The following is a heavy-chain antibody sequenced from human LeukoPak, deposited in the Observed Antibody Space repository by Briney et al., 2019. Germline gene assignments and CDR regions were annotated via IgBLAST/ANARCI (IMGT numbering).Heavy chain of an antibody. D-gene: IGHD2-15*01. V-gene: IGHV4-30-4*01. CDR2: IYYSGST. CDR3: ARVEGIVVVVAATPIHHAFGI. CDR1: GGSISSGDYY. Sequence: PSQTLSLTCTVSGGSISSGDYYWSWIRQPPGKGLEWIGYIYYSGSTYYNPSLKSRVTISVDTSKNQFSLKLSSVTAADTAVYYCARVEGIVVVVAATPIHHAFGIWGQGTMVTVSS. J-gene: IGHJ3*02.